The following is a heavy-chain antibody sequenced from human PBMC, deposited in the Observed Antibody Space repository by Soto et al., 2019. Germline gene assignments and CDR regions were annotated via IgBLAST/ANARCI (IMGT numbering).Heavy chain of an antibody. D-gene: IGHD5-12*01. CDR1: GFTFSSYG. J-gene: IGHJ4*02. CDR3: AKGPVPGYDLAYFDF. Sequence: VQLVESGGGVVQPGRSLRLSCAASGFTFSSYGIHWVRQAPGKGLEWVAVISHDGSKKYYAESVKGRFSISRDNSKNTRNLQMNSLRAEDKGVYYCAKGPVPGYDLAYFDFWGQGSLVTVFS. V-gene: IGHV3-30*18. CDR2: ISHDGSKK.